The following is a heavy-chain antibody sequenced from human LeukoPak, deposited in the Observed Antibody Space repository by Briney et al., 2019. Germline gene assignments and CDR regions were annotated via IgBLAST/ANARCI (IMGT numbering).Heavy chain of an antibody. V-gene: IGHV3-73*01. Sequence: GGSLRLSCAASGFTFSGSAMHWVRQASGKGLEWVGRIRSRANSYVTAYAAAVRGRFIISREDSSKRGYVQMNSLTTEDTAVYYCTRHSDTYCSRANCYVDNFYGLDVWGQGTRVTVS. D-gene: IGHD2-2*01. J-gene: IGHJ6*02. CDR3: TRHSDTYCSRANCYVDNFYGLDV. CDR2: IRSRANSYVT. CDR1: GFTFSGSA.